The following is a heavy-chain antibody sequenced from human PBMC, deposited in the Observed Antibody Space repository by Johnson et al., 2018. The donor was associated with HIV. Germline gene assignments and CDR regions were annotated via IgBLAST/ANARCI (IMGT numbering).Heavy chain of an antibody. J-gene: IGHJ3*02. CDR2: ISGSGGST. CDR3: AKERRAPRAFDI. V-gene: IGHV3-23*04. Sequence: VQLVESGGGLVQSGGSLRLPCTASGFTFSSYAMTWVRQAPGKGLEWVSSISGSGGSTYYADSVKGRFTISRDNSKSTLYLQMNSLRPEDTAVYYCAKERRAPRAFDIWGQGTMVTVSS. CDR1: GFTFSSYA.